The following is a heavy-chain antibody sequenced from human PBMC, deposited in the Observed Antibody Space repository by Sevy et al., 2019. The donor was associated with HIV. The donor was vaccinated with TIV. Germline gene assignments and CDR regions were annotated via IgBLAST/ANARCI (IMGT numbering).Heavy chain of an antibody. CDR1: GFTFSTYA. D-gene: IGHD7-27*01. Sequence: GGSLRLSCAVSGFTFSTYAMHWVRQAPGKGLECVAIVSSDGSEINYADSVKGRFTISRDNSRNTLYLHMNSLRTEDTALYYCARDQLGSIDYWGQGTLVTVSS. CDR2: VSSDGSEI. J-gene: IGHJ4*02. CDR3: ARDQLGSIDY. V-gene: IGHV3-30-3*01.